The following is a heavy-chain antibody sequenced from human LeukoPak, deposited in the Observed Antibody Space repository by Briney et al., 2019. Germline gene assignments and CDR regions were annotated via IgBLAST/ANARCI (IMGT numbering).Heavy chain of an antibody. J-gene: IGHJ4*02. Sequence: ATVKVYCNASRYIFSGFYIHWVRQAAGQGLESVVWITPKSGDTYSAHRVQDSFTMTREASISTAYMELISLRSDDTAVYFCARVRLADERAWAYWGQGTLVTVSS. D-gene: IGHD3-3*02. CDR1: RYIFSGFY. CDR2: ITPKSGDT. CDR3: ARVRLADERAWAY. V-gene: IGHV1-2*07.